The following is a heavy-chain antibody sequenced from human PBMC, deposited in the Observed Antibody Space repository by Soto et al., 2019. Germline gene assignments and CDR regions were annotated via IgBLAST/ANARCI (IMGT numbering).Heavy chain of an antibody. D-gene: IGHD3-9*01. CDR1: GFSLSTSGVG. V-gene: IGHV2-5*02. CDR2: IYWDDDK. CDR3: AHLKANHYYFDY. J-gene: IGHJ4*02. Sequence: QITLKESGPTLVKPTQTLTLTCTFSGFSLSTSGVGVGWIRQPPGKALEWLALIYWDDDKRYSPSLKSRLTITKDTCKNQVVLTMTNMDPVDTATYYCAHLKANHYYFDYWGQGTLVTVSS.